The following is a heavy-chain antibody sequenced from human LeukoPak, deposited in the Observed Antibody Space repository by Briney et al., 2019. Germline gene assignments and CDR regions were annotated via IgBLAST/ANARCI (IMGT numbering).Heavy chain of an antibody. CDR2: INHSGST. Sequence: SETLSLTCAVYGGSFSGYYWSWIRQPPGKGLEWIGEINHSGSTNYNPSLKSRVTISVDTSKNQFSLKLSYVTAADTAVYYCARVYCSSTSCYLYTGYYYMDVWGKGTTVTVSS. V-gene: IGHV4-34*01. J-gene: IGHJ6*03. CDR3: ARVYCSSTSCYLYTGYYYMDV. CDR1: GGSFSGYY. D-gene: IGHD2-2*01.